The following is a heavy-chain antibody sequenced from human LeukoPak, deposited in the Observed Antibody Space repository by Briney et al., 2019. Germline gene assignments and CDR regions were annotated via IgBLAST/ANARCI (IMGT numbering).Heavy chain of an antibody. CDR2: ISGSGGST. CDR1: GFTFSSYA. Sequence: GGSLRLSCAASGFTFSSYAMSWVRQAPGKELEWVSAISGSGGSTYYADSVKGRFTISRDNSKNTLYLQMNSLRAEDTAVYYCALGGIVPRGYWGQGTLVTVSS. J-gene: IGHJ4*02. CDR3: ALGGIVPRGY. D-gene: IGHD1-26*01. V-gene: IGHV3-23*01.